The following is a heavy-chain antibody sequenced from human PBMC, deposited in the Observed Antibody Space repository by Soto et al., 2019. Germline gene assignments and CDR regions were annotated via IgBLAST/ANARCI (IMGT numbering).Heavy chain of an antibody. CDR1: GFTFSSYW. J-gene: IGHJ6*02. D-gene: IGHD5-18*01. V-gene: IGHV3-7*03. CDR2: IKQDGSEK. Sequence: EVQLVESGGGLVQPGGSLRLSCAASGFTFSSYWMSWVRQAPGKGLEWVANIKQDGSEKYYVDSVKGRFTISRDNAKNSLYLQMNSLRAEDTAVYYCARDVGAGYGFGYYYYYGMDVWGQGTTVTVSS. CDR3: ARDVGAGYGFGYYYYYGMDV.